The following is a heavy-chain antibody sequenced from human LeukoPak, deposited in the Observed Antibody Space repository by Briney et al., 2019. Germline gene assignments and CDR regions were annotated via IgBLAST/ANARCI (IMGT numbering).Heavy chain of an antibody. D-gene: IGHD1-26*01. J-gene: IGHJ4*02. CDR3: TRDMQGSRLYLVGSQND. CDR2: ISYDGSNE. V-gene: IGHV3-30*04. CDR1: GFTFSSYV. Sequence: RGSLRLSCAASGFTFSSYVMHWVRQAPGKGLEWVAIISYDGSNEYYADSVKGRFTISRDNAMNTLYLQMNSLRAEDSALYYCTRDMQGSRLYLVGSQNDWGQGTLVTVSS.